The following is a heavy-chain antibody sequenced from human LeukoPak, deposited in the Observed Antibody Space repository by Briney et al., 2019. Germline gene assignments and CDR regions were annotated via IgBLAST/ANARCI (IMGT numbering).Heavy chain of an antibody. CDR1: GFSFSNYA. Sequence: PGGSLRLSCAASGFSFSNYAMHWVRQAPGKGLEWVGRIKSKTDGGTTDYAAPVKGRFTISRDDSKNTLYLQMNSLKTEDTAVYYCTTAPRGYCSGGSCSFAFDIWGQGTMVTVSS. D-gene: IGHD2-15*01. CDR2: IKSKTDGGTT. V-gene: IGHV3-15*01. CDR3: TTAPRGYCSGGSCSFAFDI. J-gene: IGHJ3*02.